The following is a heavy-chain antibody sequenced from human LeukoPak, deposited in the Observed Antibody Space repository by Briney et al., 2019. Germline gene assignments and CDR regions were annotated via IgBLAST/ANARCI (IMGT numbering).Heavy chain of an antibody. CDR1: GFTFSSYA. D-gene: IGHD3-10*01. CDR2: ISGSGGST. J-gene: IGHJ4*02. CDR3: AELRDSLLLWFGELLIGGVDY. Sequence: PGGSLRLSCAASGFTFSSYAMSWVRQAPGKGLEWVSAISGSGGSTYYADSVKGRFTISRDNSKNTLYLQMNSLRAEDTAVYYCAELRDSLLLWFGELLIGGVDYWGQGTLVTVSS. V-gene: IGHV3-23*01.